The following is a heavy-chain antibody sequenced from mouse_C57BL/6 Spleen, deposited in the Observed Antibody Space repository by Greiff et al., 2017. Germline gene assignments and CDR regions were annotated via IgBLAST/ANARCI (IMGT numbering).Heavy chain of an antibody. Sequence: VQLQQSGPELVRPGASVKISCKAPGYTFTRHWMQWVRQRPGQGLEWIGELFPGGGSTYYNAKLKGKAPLTVDTSSSTAYMQLSSMTSEDAAVYCGARSDGSSYGAMDYWGQGTSVTVSS. CDR3: ARSDGSSYGAMDY. CDR1: GYTFTRHW. D-gene: IGHD1-1*01. V-gene: IGHV1-56*01. CDR2: LFPGGGST. J-gene: IGHJ4*01.